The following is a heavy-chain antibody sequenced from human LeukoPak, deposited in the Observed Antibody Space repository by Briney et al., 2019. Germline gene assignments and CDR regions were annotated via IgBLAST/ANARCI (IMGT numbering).Heavy chain of an antibody. V-gene: IGHV4-39*07. Sequence: SETLSLTCTVADGSISSNSYYWGWIRQPPGKGREWIVSIYYSGSTYYNPSLKSRVTISVDTSKNQFSLKLSSVTAADTAVYYCASGLDYWGQGTLVTVSS. CDR2: IYYSGST. J-gene: IGHJ4*02. CDR3: ASGLDY. CDR1: DGSISSNSYY. D-gene: IGHD3-10*01.